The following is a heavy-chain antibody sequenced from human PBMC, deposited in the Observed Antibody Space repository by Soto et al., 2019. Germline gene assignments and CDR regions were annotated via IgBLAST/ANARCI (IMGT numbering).Heavy chain of an antibody. CDR1: GFSLSTRGVG. CDR3: AHSLVIVVADGPFGY. CDR2: IYWDDDK. J-gene: IGHJ4*02. V-gene: IGHV2-5*02. D-gene: IGHD3-22*01. Sequence: QITLKESGPTLVKPTQTLTLTCTFSGFSLSTRGVGVGWIRQPPGKALEWLALIYWDDDKRYSPSLKSRLNIDKDTSKNQVVLTMINMDPVGTATYYCAHSLVIVVADGPFGYWGQGTMVTVSS.